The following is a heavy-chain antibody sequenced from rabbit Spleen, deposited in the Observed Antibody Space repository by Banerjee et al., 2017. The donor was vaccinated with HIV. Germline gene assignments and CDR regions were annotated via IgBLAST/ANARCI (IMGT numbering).Heavy chain of an antibody. CDR1: GFSFSSSYY. D-gene: IGHD2-1*01. Sequence: QEQLVESGGGLVQPEGSLTLTCTASGFSFSSSYYMSWVRQAPGKGLEWIACIYGGGSGSTYYASWAKGRFTISKTSSTTVTLQMTSLTAADTATYFCARADISDDYDDLWGPGTLVTVS. CDR3: ARADISDDYDDL. CDR2: IYGGGSGST. J-gene: IGHJ4*01. V-gene: IGHV1S45*01.